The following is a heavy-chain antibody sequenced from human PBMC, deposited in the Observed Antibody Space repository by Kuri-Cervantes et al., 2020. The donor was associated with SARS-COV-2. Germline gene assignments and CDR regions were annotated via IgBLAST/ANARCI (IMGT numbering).Heavy chain of an antibody. D-gene: IGHD3-9*01. CDR3: ARGPLPYDILTGYPMDYYYYMDV. J-gene: IGHJ6*03. CDR2: IIPIFGTA. Sequence: SVKVSCKASGGTFSSYTISWVRQAPGQGLEWMGGIIPIFGTANYAQKFQGRVTMTRDTSNSTAYMELSRLRSDDTAVYYCARGPLPYDILTGYPMDYYYYMDVWGKGTTVTVSS. CDR1: GGTFSSYT. V-gene: IGHV1-69*05.